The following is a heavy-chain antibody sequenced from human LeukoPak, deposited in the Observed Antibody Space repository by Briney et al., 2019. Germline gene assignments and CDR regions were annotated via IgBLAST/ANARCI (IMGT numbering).Heavy chain of an antibody. D-gene: IGHD3-10*01. J-gene: IGHJ4*02. CDR1: GFTFSSYA. V-gene: IGHV3-23*01. Sequence: GGSLRLSCAASGFTFSSYAMSWVRQAPGKGLEWVSAISGSGGSTYYADSVKGRFTISRDNSKNTLYLQMNSLRAGDTAVYYCAKVLSDYGSGSFDYWGQGTLVTVSS. CDR3: AKVLSDYGSGSFDY. CDR2: ISGSGGST.